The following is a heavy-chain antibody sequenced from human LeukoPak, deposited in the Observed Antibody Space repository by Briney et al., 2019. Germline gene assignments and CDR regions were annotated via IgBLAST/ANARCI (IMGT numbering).Heavy chain of an antibody. D-gene: IGHD2-2*01. CDR2: INPSGGST. V-gene: IGHV1-46*01. Sequence: GAPVKVSCKASGYTFTSYYMHWVRQAPGQGLEWMGIINPSGGSTSYAQKFQGRVTMTRDTSTSTVYMELSSLRSEDTAVYYCEVTGVGYCSSTSCYGAFDIWGQGTMVTVSS. J-gene: IGHJ3*02. CDR1: GYTFTSYY. CDR3: EVTGVGYCSSTSCYGAFDI.